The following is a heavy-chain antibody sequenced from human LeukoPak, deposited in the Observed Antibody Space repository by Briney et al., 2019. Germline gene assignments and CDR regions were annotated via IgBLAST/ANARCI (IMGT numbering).Heavy chain of an antibody. CDR2: INHSGST. CDR3: ARVPAPYGSGSGDY. V-gene: IGHV4-34*01. Sequence: SETLSLTCAVYGGSFSGYYWSWIRQPPGKGLEWIGEINHSGSTNYNPSLKSRVTISVGTSKNQFSLKLSSVTAADTAVYYCARVPAPYGSGSGDYWGQGTLVTVSS. D-gene: IGHD3-10*01. CDR1: GGSFSGYY. J-gene: IGHJ4*02.